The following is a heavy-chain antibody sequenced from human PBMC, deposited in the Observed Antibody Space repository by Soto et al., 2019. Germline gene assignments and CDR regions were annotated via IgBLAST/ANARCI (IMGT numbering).Heavy chain of an antibody. CDR1: GGSISSYY. D-gene: IGHD2-21*02. CDR2: IFYSGST. J-gene: IGHJ2*01. V-gene: IGHV4-59*01. Sequence: QVQLQESGPGLVKPSETLSLTCTVSGGSISSYYWSWIRQPPGKGLEWSGYIFYSGSTNYNPSLKSRVTISVDTSKNQFSLRLSSVTAADTAVYYCARADLVVVTPIEHWYCDLWGRGTLVTVSS. CDR3: ARADLVVVTPIEHWYCDL.